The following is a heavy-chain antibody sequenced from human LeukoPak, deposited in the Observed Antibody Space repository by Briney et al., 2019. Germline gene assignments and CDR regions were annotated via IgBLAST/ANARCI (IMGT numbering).Heavy chain of an antibody. CDR2: INPSSGGT. CDR3: ARDIYDFLSGYSNDAFDI. J-gene: IGHJ3*02. V-gene: IGHV1-2*06. CDR1: GYTFTGYY. D-gene: IGHD3-3*01. Sequence: ASVKVSCKTSGYTFTGYYMHWVRQAPGQGLEWMGRINPSSGGTNYAQKFQGRVTMTRDASISTAYMELSRLRSDDTAFYYCARDIYDFLSGYSNDAFDIWGQGTMVTVSP.